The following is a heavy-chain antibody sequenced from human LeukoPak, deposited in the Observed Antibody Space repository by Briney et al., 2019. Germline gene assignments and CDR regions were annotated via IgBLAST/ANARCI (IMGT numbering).Heavy chain of an antibody. V-gene: IGHV3-30-3*01. CDR2: ISYDGSNK. CDR3: AREYSSSSVPFDY. CDR1: GFTFSSYA. D-gene: IGHD6-6*01. J-gene: IGHJ4*02. Sequence: GGSLRLSCAASGFTFSSYAMHWVRQAPGKGLEWVAVISYDGSNKYYADSVKGRFTISRDNSKNTLYLQMNSLRAEDTAVYYCAREYSSSSVPFDYWGQGTLVTVSP.